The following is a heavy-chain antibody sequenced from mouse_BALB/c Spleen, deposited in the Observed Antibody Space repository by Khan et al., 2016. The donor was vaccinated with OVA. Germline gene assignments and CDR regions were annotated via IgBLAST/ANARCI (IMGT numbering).Heavy chain of an antibody. V-gene: IGHV5-6-5*01. CDR2: ISSGDTT. CDR1: GFTFSNYG. Sequence: EVELVESGGGLVKPGGSLKLSCAASGFTFSNYGVSWVRQTPEKRLEWVASISSGDTTYYPDSVKGRFTISRDNARNILYLQMSSLRSEDTAMYYFARDYWVADWGQGTLVTVSA. CDR3: ARDYWVAD. J-gene: IGHJ3*01.